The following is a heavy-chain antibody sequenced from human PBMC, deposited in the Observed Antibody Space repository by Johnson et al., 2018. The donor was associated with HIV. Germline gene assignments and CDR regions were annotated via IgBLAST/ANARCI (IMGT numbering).Heavy chain of an antibody. J-gene: IGHJ3*02. Sequence: VQLVESGGGVVQPGGSLRLSCAASGFTFSSYDMHWVRQATGKGLEWVSAIGTAGDTYYPGSVKGRFTISRENAKNSLYLQMNSLRAGDTAVYYCARAELGGYDEGAFDIWGQGTMVTVSS. CDR3: ARAELGGYDEGAFDI. D-gene: IGHD5-12*01. CDR1: GFTFSSYD. CDR2: IGTAGDT. V-gene: IGHV3-13*01.